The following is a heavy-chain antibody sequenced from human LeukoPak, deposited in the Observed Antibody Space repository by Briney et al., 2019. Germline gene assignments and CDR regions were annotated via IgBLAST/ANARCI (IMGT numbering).Heavy chain of an antibody. Sequence: PGGSLRLSCAASGFTFSTYTMNWVRQAPGKGLEWVSPISRSSSYIYYADSVKGRFTISRDNAKNSLFLQMNSLRPEDTAVYYCARDVLPIDYWGQGTLVTVSS. J-gene: IGHJ4*02. CDR2: ISRSSSYI. V-gene: IGHV3-21*01. CDR1: GFTFSTYT. CDR3: ARDVLPIDY.